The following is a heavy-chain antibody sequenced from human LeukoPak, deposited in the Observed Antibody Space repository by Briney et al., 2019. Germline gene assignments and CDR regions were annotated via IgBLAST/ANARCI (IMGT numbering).Heavy chain of an antibody. CDR3: ARDRSTVTTWLDY. V-gene: IGHV3-11*04. Sequence: LSLTCAVYGGSFSIYSWSWIRQSPGKGLEWVSYITGSGTTIYYADSVKGRFTISRDNAKNSLYLQMNSLRAEDTAVYYCARDRSTVTTWLDYWGQGTLVTVSS. CDR2: ITGSGTTI. J-gene: IGHJ4*02. D-gene: IGHD4-17*01. CDR1: GGSFSIYS.